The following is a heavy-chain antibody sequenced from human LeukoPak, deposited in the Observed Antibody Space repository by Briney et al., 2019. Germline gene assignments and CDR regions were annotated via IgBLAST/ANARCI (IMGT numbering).Heavy chain of an antibody. V-gene: IGHV4-59*01. D-gene: IGHD3-3*01. CDR2: IYYSGST. Sequence: PSETLSLTCTVSGGSISSYYWSWIRQPPGKGLEWIGYIYYSGSTNYNPSLKSRVTISVDTSKNQFSLKLSSVTAADTAVYYSARGWGYYDFWSGYYGFDYWGQGTLVTVSS. CDR1: GGSISSYY. J-gene: IGHJ4*02. CDR3: ARGWGYYDFWSGYYGFDY.